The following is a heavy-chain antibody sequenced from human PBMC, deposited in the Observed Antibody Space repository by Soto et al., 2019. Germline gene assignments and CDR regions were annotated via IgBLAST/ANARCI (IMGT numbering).Heavy chain of an antibody. CDR1: GFTFSSYG. V-gene: IGHV3-30*18. J-gene: IGHJ3*02. CDR3: AKGTRPLDAFDI. Sequence: QVQLVESGGGVVQPGRSLRLSCAASGFTFSSYGMHWVRQAPGKGLEWVAVISYDGSNKYYADSVKGRFTISRDNSKNTLYLQMNSLRAEVTAVYYCAKGTRPLDAFDIWGQGTMVTVSS. D-gene: IGHD4-17*01. CDR2: ISYDGSNK.